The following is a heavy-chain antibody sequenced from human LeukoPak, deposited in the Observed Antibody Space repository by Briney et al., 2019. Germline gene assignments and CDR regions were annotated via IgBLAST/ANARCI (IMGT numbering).Heavy chain of an antibody. J-gene: IGHJ5*02. D-gene: IGHD2-15*01. CDR2: IYPSGST. CDR1: GGSIISINW. V-gene: IGHV4-4*02. CDR3: AGVIVGVVAATRYNWFDP. Sequence: SGTLSLTCAVLGGSIISINWWSWARQPPGKGLGWIGEIYPSGSTNYNPSLKSRVTISVDKSMTQYSLKLSSVTAADTAVYYCAGVIVGVVAATRYNWFDPWGQGTLVTVSS.